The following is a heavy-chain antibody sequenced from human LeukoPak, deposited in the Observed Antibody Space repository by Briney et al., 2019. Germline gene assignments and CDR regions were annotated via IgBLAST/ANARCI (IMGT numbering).Heavy chain of an antibody. CDR2: IYPDDSDT. D-gene: IGHD5-12*01. V-gene: IGHV5-51*01. CDR1: GYSFTSYW. J-gene: IGHJ4*02. Sequence: GESLKISCKGSGYSFTSYWIGWVRQMHGKGLEWMGNIYPDDSDTRYSPSFQGQVTISADKPISTAYLQLSSLKASDTAMYFCARRAMGYSGKYPFDYWGQGTLVTVSS. CDR3: ARRAMGYSGKYPFDY.